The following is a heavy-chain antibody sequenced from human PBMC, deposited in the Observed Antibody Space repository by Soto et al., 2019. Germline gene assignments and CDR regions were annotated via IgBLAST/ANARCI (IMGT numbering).Heavy chain of an antibody. Sequence: GGSLRLSCAASGFTFSSYAMSWVRQAPGKGLEWVSAISGSGGSTYYADSVKGRFTISRDNSKNTLYLQMNSLRAEDTAVYYCAKDFSPIVVVPAAMPGYYYGMDVWGQGTTVTVSS. CDR1: GFTFSSYA. CDR2: ISGSGGST. J-gene: IGHJ6*02. CDR3: AKDFSPIVVVPAAMPGYYYGMDV. D-gene: IGHD2-2*01. V-gene: IGHV3-23*01.